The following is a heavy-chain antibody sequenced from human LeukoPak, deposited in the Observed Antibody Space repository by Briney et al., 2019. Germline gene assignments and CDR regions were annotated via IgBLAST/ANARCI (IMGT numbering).Heavy chain of an antibody. CDR2: IYSGGST. Sequence: GGSLRLSCAASGFTVSSNYMSWVRQAPGKGLEWVSVIYSGGSTYYADSVKGRFTISRDNSKNTLYLQMNSLRAEDTAVYYCARSDLSCSGGSCPPRYVLNIWGQGTMVTVSS. CDR1: GFTVSSNY. CDR3: ARSDLSCSGGSCPPRYVLNI. D-gene: IGHD2-15*01. J-gene: IGHJ3*02. V-gene: IGHV3-53*01.